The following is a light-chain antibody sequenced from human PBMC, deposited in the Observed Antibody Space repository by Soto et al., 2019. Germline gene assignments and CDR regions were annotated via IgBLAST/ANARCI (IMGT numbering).Light chain of an antibody. V-gene: IGLV2-14*03. CDR1: SSDVGGYNY. CDR2: DVS. CDR3: SSYTTSNTRQIV. J-gene: IGLJ1*01. Sequence: QSVLTQPASVSGSPGQSITISCTGTSSDVGGYNYVSWYQHHPGKAPKLIIYDVSNRPSGVSNRFSGSKSGNTDSLTISGLQPEDEADYYCSSYTTSNTRQIVFGTGTKVTVL.